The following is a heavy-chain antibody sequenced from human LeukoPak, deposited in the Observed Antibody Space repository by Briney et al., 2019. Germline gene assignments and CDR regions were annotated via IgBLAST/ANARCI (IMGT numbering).Heavy chain of an antibody. J-gene: IGHJ4*02. Sequence: PSETLSLTCTVSGGSISSYYWSWIRQPPGKGLEWIGYIYYSGSTNYNPSPKSRVTISVDTSENQFSLKLSSVTAADTAVYYCARVGSSSFIHFDYWGQGTLVTVSS. CDR3: ARVGSSSFIHFDY. V-gene: IGHV4-59*01. CDR1: GGSISSYY. CDR2: IYYSGST. D-gene: IGHD6-13*01.